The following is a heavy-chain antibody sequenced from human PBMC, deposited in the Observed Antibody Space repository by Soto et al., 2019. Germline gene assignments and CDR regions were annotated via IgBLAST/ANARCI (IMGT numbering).Heavy chain of an antibody. CDR3: ARLGGSYAVPHFDY. CDR1: GYTFTSYG. D-gene: IGHD1-26*01. V-gene: IGHV1-69*13. J-gene: IGHJ4*02. CDR2: IIPIFGTA. Sequence: SVKVSCKASGYTFTSYGISWVRQAPGQGLEWMGGIIPIFGTANYAQKFQGRVTITADESTSTAYMELSSLRSEDTAVYYCARLGGSYAVPHFDYWGQGTLVTVSS.